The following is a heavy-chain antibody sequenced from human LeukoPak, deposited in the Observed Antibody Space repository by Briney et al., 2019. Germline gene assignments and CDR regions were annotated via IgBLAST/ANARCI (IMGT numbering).Heavy chain of an antibody. J-gene: IGHJ2*01. CDR3: AGGARGYNWYFDL. V-gene: IGHV3-7*01. D-gene: IGHD3-16*01. CDR2: IKQDGSEK. Sequence: GGSLRLSCAASGFTFSSYWMTWVRQAPGKGLEWVANIKQDGSEKYYVDSMKGRFTISRDNAKNSLYLQINSLRAEDTAVYYCAGGARGYNWYFDLWGRGTLVTVSS. CDR1: GFTFSSYW.